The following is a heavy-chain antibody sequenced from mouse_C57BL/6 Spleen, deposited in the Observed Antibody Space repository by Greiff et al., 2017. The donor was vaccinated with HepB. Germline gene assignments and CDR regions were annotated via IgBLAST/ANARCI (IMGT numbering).Heavy chain of an antibody. CDR1: GFNIKDYY. J-gene: IGHJ2*01. Sequence: EVQLQQSGAELVRPGASVKLSCTASGFNIKDYYMHWVKQRPEQGLERIGRIDPEDGDTEYAPKFQGKATMIADTSSNTAYLQLSSRTSEDTAVYYCTTWDGSDYWGQGTTLTVSS. D-gene: IGHD2-3*01. CDR2: IDPEDGDT. V-gene: IGHV14-1*01. CDR3: TTWDGSDY.